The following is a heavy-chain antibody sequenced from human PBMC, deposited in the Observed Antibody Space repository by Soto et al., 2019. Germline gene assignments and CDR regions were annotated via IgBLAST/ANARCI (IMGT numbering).Heavy chain of an antibody. CDR3: AKAGGSGWHQPSEFFQH. CDR2: ISGSGGST. V-gene: IGHV3-23*01. CDR1: GFTFSSYA. J-gene: IGHJ1*01. D-gene: IGHD6-19*01. Sequence: PGGSLRLSCAASGFTFSSYAMSWVRQAPGKGLEWVSAISGSGGSTYYADSVKGRFTISRDNSKNTLYLQMNSLRAEDTAVYYCAKAGGSGWHQPSEFFQHWGQGTLVTVSS.